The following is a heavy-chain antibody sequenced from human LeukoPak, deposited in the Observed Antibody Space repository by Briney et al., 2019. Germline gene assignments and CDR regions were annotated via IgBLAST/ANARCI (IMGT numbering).Heavy chain of an antibody. D-gene: IGHD2-8*01. CDR2: IRYDGSNK. Sequence: PGGSLRLSCAASGFTFSTYWMSWVRQAPGKGLEWVAFIRYDGSNKYYADSVKGRFTISRDNSKNTLYLQMNSLRAEDTAVYYCAKDHCTNGVCYNDYWGQGTLVTVSS. V-gene: IGHV3-30*02. CDR3: AKDHCTNGVCYNDY. CDR1: GFTFSTYW. J-gene: IGHJ4*02.